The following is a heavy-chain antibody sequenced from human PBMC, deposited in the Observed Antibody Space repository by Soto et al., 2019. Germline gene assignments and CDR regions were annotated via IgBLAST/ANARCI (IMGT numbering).Heavy chain of an antibody. CDR1: GYTFTSYG. Sequence: ASVKVSCKASGYTFTSYGISWVRQAPGQALEWMGWISAYNGNTNYARKLQGRVTMTTDTSTSTAYMELRSLRSDDTAVYYCARDDASHYYDFWSGYYKYYYYGMDVWGQGTTVTVSS. D-gene: IGHD3-3*01. CDR2: ISAYNGNT. V-gene: IGHV1-18*01. CDR3: ARDDASHYYDFWSGYYKYYYYGMDV. J-gene: IGHJ6*02.